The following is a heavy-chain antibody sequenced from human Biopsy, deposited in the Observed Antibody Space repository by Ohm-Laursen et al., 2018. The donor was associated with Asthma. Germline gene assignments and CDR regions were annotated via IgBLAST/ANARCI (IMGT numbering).Heavy chain of an antibody. Sequence: SLRLSCAASGFSFGDYFMTWVRQAPGKGPEWVASISSSGSTKYPSESVLGRCTISRDNTQKSMSLELRSLRVEDTAIYYCARVLESSSWGPFYFFTLDVWGQGTPVAAS. CDR2: ISSSGSTK. D-gene: IGHD6-13*01. J-gene: IGHJ6*02. V-gene: IGHV3-11*01. CDR3: ARVLESSSWGPFYFFTLDV. CDR1: GFSFGDYF.